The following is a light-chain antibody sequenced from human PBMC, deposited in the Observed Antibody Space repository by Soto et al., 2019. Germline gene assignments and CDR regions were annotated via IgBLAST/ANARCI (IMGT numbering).Light chain of an antibody. CDR1: SSDVGSYNL. J-gene: IGLJ3*02. V-gene: IGLV2-23*01. Sequence: QSVLTQPASVSGSPGQSITISCTGTSSDVGSYNLVSWYQQHPGKAPKLMIYEGSKRPSGVSNRFSGSKSGNTASLTISGLQAEDEADYYCCSYAGSPWVFGGGTKLTVL. CDR2: EGS. CDR3: CSYAGSPWV.